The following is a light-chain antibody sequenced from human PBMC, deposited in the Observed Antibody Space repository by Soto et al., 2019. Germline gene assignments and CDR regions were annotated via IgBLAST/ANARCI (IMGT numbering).Light chain of an antibody. CDR2: DVS. V-gene: IGLV2-14*01. J-gene: IGLJ6*01. CDR1: SSDVGSYNY. CDR3: SSYTSSSILYV. Sequence: QSVLTQPASVSGSPGQSITISCTGTSSDVGSYNYVSWYQQHPGKAPKLMIYDVSNRPSGVSNRFSGSKSGNTASLTISGLQAEDEADYYCSSYTSSSILYVFGTGTQLTVL.